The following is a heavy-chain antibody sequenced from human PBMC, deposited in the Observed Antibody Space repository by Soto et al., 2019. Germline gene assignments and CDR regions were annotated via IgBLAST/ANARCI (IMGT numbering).Heavy chain of an antibody. D-gene: IGHD1-1*01. CDR2: ISSNGGST. Sequence: GGSLRLSCSASGFTFSSYAMHWVRQAPGKGLEYASAISSNGGSTYYADSVKGRFTISRDNSKNTLYLQMSSLRAEDTAVYYCVRPQGTTGYFDYWGQGTLVTVSS. J-gene: IGHJ4*02. V-gene: IGHV3-64D*09. CDR3: VRPQGTTGYFDY. CDR1: GFTFSSYA.